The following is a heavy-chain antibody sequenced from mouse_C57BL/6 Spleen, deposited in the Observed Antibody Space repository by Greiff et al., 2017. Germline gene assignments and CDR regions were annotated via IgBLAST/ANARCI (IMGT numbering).Heavy chain of an antibody. Sequence: EVKLMESGGGLVKPGGSLKLSCAASGFTFSDYGMHWVRQAPEKGLEWVAYISSGSSTIYYADTVKGRFTISRDNAKNTLFLQMTSLRSEDTAMYYCARSMVTPYYFDYWGQGTTLTVSS. V-gene: IGHV5-17*01. D-gene: IGHD2-2*01. CDR1: GFTFSDYG. CDR3: ARSMVTPYYFDY. CDR2: ISSGSSTI. J-gene: IGHJ2*01.